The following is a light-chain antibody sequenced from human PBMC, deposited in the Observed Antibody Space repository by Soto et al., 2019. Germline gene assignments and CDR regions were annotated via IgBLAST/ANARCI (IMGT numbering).Light chain of an antibody. Sequence: EIVLTQSPGTLSLSPGERATLSCRASQSVSSTSLAWYLQKPGQAPRLLIYGASSRATGIPDRFSGSGSGTDFILTIGGLEPEDFAIYYCQQYDNSTWKCGQGTKVDIK. CDR3: QQYDNSTWK. V-gene: IGKV3-20*01. J-gene: IGKJ1*01. CDR2: GAS. CDR1: QSVSSTS.